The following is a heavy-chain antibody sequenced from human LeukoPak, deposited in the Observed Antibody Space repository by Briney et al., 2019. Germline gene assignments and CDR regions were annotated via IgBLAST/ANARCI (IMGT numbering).Heavy chain of an antibody. Sequence: GGSLRLSCAASGFTFDDYGMSWVRQAPGKGLEWVSGINWNGGSTGYADSVEGRFTISRDNAKNSLYLQMNSLRAEDTALYHCARVDRHCSSTSCYVWNWFDPWGQGTLVTVSS. J-gene: IGHJ5*02. CDR3: ARVDRHCSSTSCYVWNWFDP. CDR1: GFTFDDYG. V-gene: IGHV3-20*01. D-gene: IGHD2-2*01. CDR2: INWNGGST.